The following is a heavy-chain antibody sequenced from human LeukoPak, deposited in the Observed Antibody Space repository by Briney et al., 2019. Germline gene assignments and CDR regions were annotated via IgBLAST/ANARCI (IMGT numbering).Heavy chain of an antibody. Sequence: GGSLRLSCAASGFTFSSYWMHWVRQAPGKGLEWVSAISGGGESTNYADSVRGRFTISRDNSKSTVFLQMNSLRAEDTAVYYCARVRHYYNHNAYSPYFDHWGQGTLVAVSS. J-gene: IGHJ4*02. CDR2: ISGGGEST. CDR1: GFTFSSYW. V-gene: IGHV3-23*01. CDR3: ARVRHYYNHNAYSPYFDH. D-gene: IGHD3-22*01.